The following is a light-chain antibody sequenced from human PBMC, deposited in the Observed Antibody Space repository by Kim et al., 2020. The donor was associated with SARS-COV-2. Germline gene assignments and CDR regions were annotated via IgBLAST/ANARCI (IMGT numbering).Light chain of an antibody. CDR2: AVS. Sequence: SITISCTGTSSDVGDYSYVSWYPQHPGKAPKLMIYAVSNRPSGVSNRFSGSKSGNTASLTISGLQAEDEADYYCSSYTSSSTLEGVFGGGTKLTVL. V-gene: IGLV2-14*03. CDR3: SSYTSSSTLEGV. CDR1: SSDVGDYSY. J-gene: IGLJ3*02.